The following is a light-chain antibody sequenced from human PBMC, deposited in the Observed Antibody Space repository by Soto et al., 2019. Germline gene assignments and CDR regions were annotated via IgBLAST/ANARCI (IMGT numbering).Light chain of an antibody. CDR1: QSISSY. J-gene: IGKJ2*01. V-gene: IGKV1-39*01. CDR2: AAS. Sequence: DIQMTQSPSSLSASVVDRVTITCRASQSISSYLNWYQQKPGKAPKLLIYAASSLQSGVPSRFSGSGSGTDYTLTISSLQPEDFATYYCQQSYSNPRYTFGQGTKLEIK. CDR3: QQSYSNPRYT.